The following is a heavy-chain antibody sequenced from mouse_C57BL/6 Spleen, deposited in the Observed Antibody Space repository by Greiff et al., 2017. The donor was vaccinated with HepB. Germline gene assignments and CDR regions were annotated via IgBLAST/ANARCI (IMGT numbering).Heavy chain of an antibody. CDR2: IDPETGGT. J-gene: IGHJ3*01. CDR1: GYTFTDYE. V-gene: IGHV1-15*01. D-gene: IGHD6-1*01. Sequence: QVQLQQSGAELVRPGASVTLSCKASGYTFTDYEMHWVKQTPVHGLEWIGAIDPETGGTAYNHKFKGKAIQTADKSSSTAYMELRSLTSEDSAVYYCTRAQPAAYWGQGTLVTVSA. CDR3: TRAQPAAY.